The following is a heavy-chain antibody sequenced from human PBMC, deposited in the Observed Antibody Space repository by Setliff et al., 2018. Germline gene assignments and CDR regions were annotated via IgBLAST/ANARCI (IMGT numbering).Heavy chain of an antibody. Sequence: GGSLRLSCAASGFTFSMFDMSWVRQAPGKGLEWVSGISGDGVTTHYADSVKGRFTISRDNAKNSLYLQMNSLRVEDTAVYYCARDGNYYYYYMDVWGKGTTVTVSS. CDR2: ISGDGVTT. V-gene: IGHV3-23*01. CDR3: ARDGNYYYYYMDV. CDR1: GFTFSMFD. J-gene: IGHJ6*03.